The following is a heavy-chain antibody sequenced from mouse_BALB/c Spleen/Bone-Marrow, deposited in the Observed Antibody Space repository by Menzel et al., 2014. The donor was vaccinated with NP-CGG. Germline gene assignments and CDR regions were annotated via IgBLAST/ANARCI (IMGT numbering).Heavy chain of an antibody. V-gene: IGHV1-18*01. D-gene: IGHD2-14*01. CDR2: INPNIGGT. CDR3: TRSRYGDY. Sequence: VQLQQSGPELVKPGASVKISCKTSGYTFTDYTMHRVKQSHGKSLEWIGHINPNIGGTNYNQKFKGKATLTLDKSSRTAYMELRSLTSEDSAVYYCTRSRYGDYWGQGTTLTVSS. CDR1: GYTFTDYT. J-gene: IGHJ2*01.